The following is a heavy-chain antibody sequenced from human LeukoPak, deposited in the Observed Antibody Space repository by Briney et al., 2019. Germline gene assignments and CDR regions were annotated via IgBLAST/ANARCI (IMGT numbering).Heavy chain of an antibody. J-gene: IGHJ4*02. CDR3: ATTRPDLTYYYDSSGYYFDN. D-gene: IGHD3-22*01. Sequence: GGSLRLSCAASGFTSSNYAMSWVRQAPGKGLEWVSVISCSGGSTYYADSVNGRFTISRDNSKNTMYLQMNSLRAETTAVYYCATTRPDLTYYYDSSGYYFDNWGQGTLVTVSS. CDR2: ISCSGGST. CDR1: GFTSSNYA. V-gene: IGHV3-23*01.